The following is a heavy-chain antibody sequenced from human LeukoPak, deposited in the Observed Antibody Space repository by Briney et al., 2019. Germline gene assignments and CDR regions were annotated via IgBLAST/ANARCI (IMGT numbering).Heavy chain of an antibody. CDR3: ARAPFFWSGYYFDY. J-gene: IGHJ4*02. Sequence: GGSLRLSCAASGFTFSSYSMNWVRQAPGKGLEWVSYISSSSSTIYYADSVKGRFTIARDNATNSLYLQMNSLRAEDTAVYYCARAPFFWSGYYFDYWGQGTLVTVSS. V-gene: IGHV3-48*01. CDR2: ISSSSSTI. D-gene: IGHD3-3*01. CDR1: GFTFSSYS.